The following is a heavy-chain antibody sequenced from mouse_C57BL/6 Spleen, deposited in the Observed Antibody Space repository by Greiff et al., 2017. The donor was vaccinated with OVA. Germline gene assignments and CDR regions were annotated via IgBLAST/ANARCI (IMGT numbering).Heavy chain of an antibody. V-gene: IGHV1-82*01. D-gene: IGHD1-1*01. J-gene: IGHJ3*01. Sequence: QVQLQQSGPELVKPGASVKISCKASGYAFSSSWMNWVKQRPGKGLEWIGRIYPGDGDTNYNGKFKGKATLTADKSSSTAYMQLSSLTSEDSAVYFCAISLYGSSYPWFAYWGQGTLVTVSA. CDR1: GYAFSSSW. CDR3: AISLYGSSYPWFAY. CDR2: IYPGDGDT.